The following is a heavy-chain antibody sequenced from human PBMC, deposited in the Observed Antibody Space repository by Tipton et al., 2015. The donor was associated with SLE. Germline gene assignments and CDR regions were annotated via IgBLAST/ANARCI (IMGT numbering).Heavy chain of an antibody. J-gene: IGHJ4*02. CDR2: INHSGST. V-gene: IGHV4-38-2*02. CDR1: GYSISSGYY. CDR3: ARGGSNYYGSGSYDY. D-gene: IGHD3-10*01. Sequence: VKPSETLSLTCTASGYSISSGYYWGWIRQPPGKGLEWIGEINHSGSTNYNPSLKSRVTISVDTSKNQFSLKLSSVTAADTAVYYCARGGSNYYGSGSYDYWGQGTLVTVSS.